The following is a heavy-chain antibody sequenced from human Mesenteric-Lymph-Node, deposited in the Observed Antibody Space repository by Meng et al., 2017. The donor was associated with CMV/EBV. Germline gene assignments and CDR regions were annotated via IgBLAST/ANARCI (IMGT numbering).Heavy chain of an antibody. V-gene: IGHV3-53*01. CDR3: ARGYSGTPY. D-gene: IGHD1-26*01. Sequence: GESLKISCAASGFTFSRHGMHWVRQAPGRGLEWVSGIYRGGLTYYADSVKGRFTMSRDNSRNTLYLQMNNLRVEDTAMYYCARGYSGTPYWGPGTLVTVSS. CDR2: IYRGGLT. J-gene: IGHJ4*02. CDR1: GFTFSRHG.